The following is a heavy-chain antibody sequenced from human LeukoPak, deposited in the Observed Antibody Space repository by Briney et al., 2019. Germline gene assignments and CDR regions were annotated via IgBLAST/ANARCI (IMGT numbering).Heavy chain of an antibody. CDR1: GFTFSTYS. Sequence: PGGSLRLSCAASGFTFSTYSMNWVRQAPGKGLEWVASITSPVGHIYYAGSLKGRITISRDNAKSSLYLQMNSLRAEDTAVYYCARVLVAAFDYWGQGTLVTVSS. CDR2: ITSPVGHI. V-gene: IGHV3-21*01. J-gene: IGHJ4*02. D-gene: IGHD2-15*01. CDR3: ARVLVAAFDY.